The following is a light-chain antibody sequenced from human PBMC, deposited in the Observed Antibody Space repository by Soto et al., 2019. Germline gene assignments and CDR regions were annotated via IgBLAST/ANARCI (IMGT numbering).Light chain of an antibody. CDR1: DILSSGF. CDR2: GAS. V-gene: IGKV3-20*01. CDR3: QQYNSYAT. J-gene: IGKJ1*01. Sequence: ENFFTQSPSLLFFFSGGKTPPPCRANDILSSGFLAWYQQRRGQAPRLLIYGASTRATGIPDRFSGGGSETDFILTISRVEPEDFVTYYCQQYNSYATFGQGTKVDIK.